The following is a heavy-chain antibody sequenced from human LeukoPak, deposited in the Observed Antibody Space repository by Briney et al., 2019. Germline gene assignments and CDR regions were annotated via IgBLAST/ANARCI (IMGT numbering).Heavy chain of an antibody. J-gene: IGHJ6*02. CDR2: INPNSGGT. CDR1: GYTFTGYY. Sequence: ASVKVSCEASGYTFTGYYMHWVRQAPGQGLEWMGWINPNSGGTNYAQKFQGRVTMTRDTSISTAYMELSRLRSDDTAVYYCAVTLQYYYYGMDVWGQGTTVTVSS. CDR3: AVTLQYYYYGMDV. V-gene: IGHV1-2*02. D-gene: IGHD4-4*01.